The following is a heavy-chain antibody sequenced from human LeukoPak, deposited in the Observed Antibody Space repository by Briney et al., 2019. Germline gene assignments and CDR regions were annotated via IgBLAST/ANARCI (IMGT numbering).Heavy chain of an antibody. CDR2: ISSSSSYI. V-gene: IGHV3-21*01. D-gene: IGHD6-13*01. CDR1: GFTFSSYS. Sequence: PGGSLRLSCAASGFTFSSYSMNWVRQSPGKGLEWVSSISSSSSYIYYADSVEGRFTISRDNAKNSLYLQMNSLRAEDTAVYYCARDWAHTEYSSSWYYYYYYYMDVWGKGTTVTISS. CDR3: ARDWAHTEYSSSWYYYYYYYMDV. J-gene: IGHJ6*03.